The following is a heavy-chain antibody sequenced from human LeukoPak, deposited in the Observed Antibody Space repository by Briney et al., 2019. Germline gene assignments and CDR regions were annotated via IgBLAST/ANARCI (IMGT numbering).Heavy chain of an antibody. CDR1: GYTFTGYY. V-gene: IGHV1-2*02. CDR2: INPNSGGT. J-gene: IGHJ5*02. CDR3: ARETPPYSSGWYWFDP. D-gene: IGHD6-19*01. Sequence: ASVKVSCKASGYTFTGYYMHWVRQAPGQGLEWMGWINPNSGGTNYAQKFQGRVTMTRDTSISTAYMELSRLRSDDTAVYYCARETPPYSSGWYWFDPWGQGTLVTVSS.